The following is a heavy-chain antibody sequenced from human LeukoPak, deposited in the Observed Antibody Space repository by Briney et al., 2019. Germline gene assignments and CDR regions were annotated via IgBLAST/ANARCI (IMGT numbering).Heavy chain of an antibody. CDR1: GFTFSSSA. CDR2: ISGSGGST. Sequence: GGSLRLSCAGSGFTFSSSAMSWVRQAPGKGLEWVSAISGSGGSTYYADSVKGRFTLSRDNSKNTLYLQMNSLRAEDTAVYYCASANCGGDCYISAHWGQGTLVTVS. D-gene: IGHD2-21*02. CDR3: ASANCGGDCYISAH. J-gene: IGHJ4*02. V-gene: IGHV3-23*01.